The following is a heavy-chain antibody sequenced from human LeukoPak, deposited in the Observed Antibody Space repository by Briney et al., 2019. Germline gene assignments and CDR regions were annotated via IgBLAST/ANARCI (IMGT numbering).Heavy chain of an antibody. D-gene: IGHD1-26*01. CDR1: GVSISRYY. CDR3: ARLWELTHLDY. Sequence: SETLSLTCSVSGVSISRYYWSWIRQPPGRGLEWIGYISYSGSTNYNPSLKSRVTISVDTSKNQFSLRLSSVTAADTAVYHCARLWELTHLDYWGQGTLVTVSS. V-gene: IGHV4-59*01. CDR2: ISYSGST. J-gene: IGHJ4*02.